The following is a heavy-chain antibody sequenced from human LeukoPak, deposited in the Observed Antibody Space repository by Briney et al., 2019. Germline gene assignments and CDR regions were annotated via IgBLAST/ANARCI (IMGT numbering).Heavy chain of an antibody. D-gene: IGHD3-3*01. J-gene: IGHJ4*02. CDR1: GGSISSSSYY. CDR2: IYYSGST. Sequence: SETLSLTCTVSGGSISSSSYYWGWIRQPPGKGLEWIGSIYYSGSTYYNPSLKSRVTISVDTSKNQFSLKLSSVTAADTAVYYCARFAPTWSGYPFDYWGQGTLVTVSS. V-gene: IGHV4-39*07. CDR3: ARFAPTWSGYPFDY.